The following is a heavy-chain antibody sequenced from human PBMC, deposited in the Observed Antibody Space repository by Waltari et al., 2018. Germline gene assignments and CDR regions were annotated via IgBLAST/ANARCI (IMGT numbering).Heavy chain of an antibody. Sequence: QVQLVESGGGVVQPGGSLRLSCAASGFTFSNHGIPWVRQAPGKGLEWVAFIWSDETNKHYADSVQARFTISRDNSKNTVFLQMNSLRTEDTAVYYCAKGPDSSGYYSNWFDPWGQGILVTVSS. CDR1: GFTFSNHG. CDR2: IWSDETNK. D-gene: IGHD3-22*01. J-gene: IGHJ5*02. V-gene: IGHV3-30*02. CDR3: AKGPDSSGYYSNWFDP.